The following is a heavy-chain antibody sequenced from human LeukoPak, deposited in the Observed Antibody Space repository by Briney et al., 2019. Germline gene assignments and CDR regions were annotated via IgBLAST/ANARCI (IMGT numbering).Heavy chain of an antibody. D-gene: IGHD2-2*01. CDR1: GGSFSGYY. CDR3: ARIGYCSSTSCYYYYYYYMDV. Sequence: NPSETLSLTCAVYGGSFSGYYWSWIRQPPGKGLEWIGEINRSGSTNYNPSLKGRVTISVDTSKNQFSLKLSSVTAADTAVYYCARIGYCSSTSCYYYYYYYMDVWGKGTTVTVSS. CDR2: INRSGST. V-gene: IGHV4-34*01. J-gene: IGHJ6*03.